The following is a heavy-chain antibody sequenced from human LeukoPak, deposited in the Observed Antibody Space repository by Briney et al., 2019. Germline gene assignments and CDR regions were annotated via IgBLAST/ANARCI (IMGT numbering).Heavy chain of an antibody. CDR1: GFTFSNYW. D-gene: IGHD3-10*01. CDR3: ARGYGSGMEDY. J-gene: IGHJ4*02. Sequence: PGGSLRLSCAASGFTFSNYWMHWVRQAPGKGLVWVSRINSDESSTSYADSVKGRFTISRDNAKNTLYLQMNSLKAEDTAVYYCARGYGSGMEDYWGQGTLVTVSS. CDR2: INSDESST. V-gene: IGHV3-74*01.